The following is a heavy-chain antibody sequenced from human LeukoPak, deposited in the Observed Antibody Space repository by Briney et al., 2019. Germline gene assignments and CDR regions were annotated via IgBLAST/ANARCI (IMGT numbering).Heavy chain of an antibody. CDR1: GYTFTSYG. V-gene: IGHV1-2*02. CDR2: INPNSGGT. D-gene: IGHD3-22*01. J-gene: IGHJ3*02. CDR3: AQSRGYYDSSPADAFDI. Sequence: ASVKVSCKASGYTFTSYGISWVRQATGQGLEWMGWINPNSGGTNYAQKFQGRVTMTRDTSISTAYMELSRLRSDDTAVYYCAQSRGYYDSSPADAFDIWGQGTTVTVSS.